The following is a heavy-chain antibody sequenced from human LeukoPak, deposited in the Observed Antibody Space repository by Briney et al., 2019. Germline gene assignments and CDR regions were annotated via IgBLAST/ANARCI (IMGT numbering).Heavy chain of an antibody. Sequence: ASVKVSCKASGGTFSSCAINWVRQATGQGLEWMGWMNPNSGNTGYAQKFQGRVTMTRNTSISTAYMELSSLRSEDTAVYYCARVQGVRGVLPSYWGQGTLVTVSS. J-gene: IGHJ4*02. D-gene: IGHD3-10*01. CDR3: ARVQGVRGVLPSY. V-gene: IGHV1-8*02. CDR1: GGTFSSCA. CDR2: MNPNSGNT.